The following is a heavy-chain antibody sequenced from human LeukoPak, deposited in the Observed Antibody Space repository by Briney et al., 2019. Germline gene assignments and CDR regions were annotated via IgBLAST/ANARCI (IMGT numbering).Heavy chain of an antibody. CDR3: ARGGLDLRPGQFDY. Sequence: PGGSLRLSCAASGFTVSTNYMTWVRQSPGHGLQWVSIIYSGGNTYYADSVKGRFTISRDNSKNTLDLQMNSLRDEDTAVYYCARGGLDLRPGQFDYWGQGTLVTVSS. J-gene: IGHJ4*02. D-gene: IGHD1-7*01. CDR1: GFTVSTNY. CDR2: IYSGGNT. V-gene: IGHV3-53*01.